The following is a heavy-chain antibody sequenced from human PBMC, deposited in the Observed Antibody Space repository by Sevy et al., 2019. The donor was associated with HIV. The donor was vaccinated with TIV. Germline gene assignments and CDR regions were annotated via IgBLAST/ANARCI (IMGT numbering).Heavy chain of an antibody. D-gene: IGHD2-15*01. CDR1: GFTFSSYA. Sequence: GGSLRLSCAASGFTFSSYAMSWVRQAPGKGLEWVSAISGSGGSTYYADSVKGRFTISRDNSKNTLYLQMNSLRAEDTAVYYCAKDRHLYFEYCSGGSCYGSHLDYWGQGTLVTVSS. CDR2: ISGSGGST. V-gene: IGHV3-23*01. J-gene: IGHJ4*02. CDR3: AKDRHLYFEYCSGGSCYGSHLDY.